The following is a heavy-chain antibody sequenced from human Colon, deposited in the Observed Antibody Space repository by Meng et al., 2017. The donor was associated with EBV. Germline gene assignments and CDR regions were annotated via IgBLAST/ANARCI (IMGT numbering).Heavy chain of an antibody. D-gene: IGHD2-21*02. J-gene: IGHJ4*02. CDR1: GGSISSRNW. Sequence: QVPLQESGPGMGKPSGTLSLTCAGSGGSISSRNWWSWVRQPPGKGLEWIGEIYHSGSTNYNPSLKSRVTISVDESKNQFSLRLSSVTAADTAVYYCARVGAYCGGDCYHPRWGQGTLVTVSS. V-gene: IGHV4-4*02. CDR2: IYHSGST. CDR3: ARVGAYCGGDCYHPR.